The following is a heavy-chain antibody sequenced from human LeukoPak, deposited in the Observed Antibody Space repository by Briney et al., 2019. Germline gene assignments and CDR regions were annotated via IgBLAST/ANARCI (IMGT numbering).Heavy chain of an antibody. D-gene: IGHD2-21*01. CDR2: IYHSGNT. J-gene: IGHJ4*02. V-gene: IGHV4-38-2*02. CDR3: ARTLWQEVGY. Sequence: SETLSLTCTVSGYSISSGYYWGWIRQPPGKGLEWIGSIYHSGNTYYNPSLKSRVTISVDTSKNQFSLKLNSVTAADTAVYFCARTLWQEVGYWGQGTLVAVSS. CDR1: GYSISSGYY.